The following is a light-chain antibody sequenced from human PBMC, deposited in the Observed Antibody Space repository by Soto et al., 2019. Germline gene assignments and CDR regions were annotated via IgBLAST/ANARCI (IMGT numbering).Light chain of an antibody. J-gene: IGLJ2*01. V-gene: IGLV2-14*01. CDR2: EVS. CDR1: ISDVGGYNY. CDR3: SSYTSLNTVI. Sequence: QSALTQPASVSGSPGQSITISCTGTISDVGGYNYVSWYQQHPGKAPKLMISEVSKRPSGVSNRFSGSKSGSTASLTISGLQADDEADYYCSSYTSLNTVIFGGGTKLTVL.